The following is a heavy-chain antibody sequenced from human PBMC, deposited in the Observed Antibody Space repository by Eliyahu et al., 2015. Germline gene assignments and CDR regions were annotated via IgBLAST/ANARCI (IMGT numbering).Heavy chain of an antibody. J-gene: IGHJ4*02. CDR3: ARSYFSGPEYSSPPGDY. V-gene: IGHV1-69*01. CDR2: IIPIFGTA. D-gene: IGHD6-6*01. Sequence: GLEWMGGIIPIFGTANYAQKFQGRVTITADESTSTAYMELSSLRSEDTAVYYCARSYFSGPEYSSPPGDYWGQGTLVTVSS.